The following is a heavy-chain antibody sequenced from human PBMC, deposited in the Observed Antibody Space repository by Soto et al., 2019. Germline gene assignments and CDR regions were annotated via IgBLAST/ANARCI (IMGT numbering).Heavy chain of an antibody. V-gene: IGHV1-24*01. CDR3: ARDPGGGYSSSWYPYYYYYYYYGMDV. Sequence: ASVKVSCKVSGYTLTELSMHWVRQAPGKGLEWMGGFDPEDGETIYAQKFQGRVTMTEDTSTDTAYMELSSLRSEDTAVYYCARDPGGGYSSSWYPYYYYYYYYGMDVWGQGTTVTVSS. J-gene: IGHJ6*02. CDR1: GYTLTELS. CDR2: FDPEDGET. D-gene: IGHD6-13*01.